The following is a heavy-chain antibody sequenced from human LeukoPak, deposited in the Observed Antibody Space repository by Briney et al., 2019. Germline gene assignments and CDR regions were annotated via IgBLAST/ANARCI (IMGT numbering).Heavy chain of an antibody. CDR3: ARDFHRLPGERRIAVAGTVYPTI. D-gene: IGHD6-19*01. J-gene: IGHJ3*02. V-gene: IGHV3-23*01. CDR1: GFTFSSYA. CDR2: ISGSGGST. Sequence: PGGSLRLSCAASGFTFSSYAMSWVRQAPGKGLEWVSAISGSGGSTYYADSVKGRFTISRDNSKNTLYLQMNSLRAEDTAVYYCARDFHRLPGERRIAVAGTVYPTIWGQGIMVTVSS.